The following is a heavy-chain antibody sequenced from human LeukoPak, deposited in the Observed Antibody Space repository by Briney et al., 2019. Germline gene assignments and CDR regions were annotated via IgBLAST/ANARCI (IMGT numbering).Heavy chain of an antibody. V-gene: IGHV3-33*01. CDR1: GFTFSRSG. Sequence: GRSLRLSCSTSGFTFSRSGMHWVRQAPGKGLEWVAIIWIDGSEKYYADSVKGRVTVSRDDSKNTMYLQMSSLRVEDTAVYYCARGSGLVVRGDYFDYWGQGTLVTVSS. D-gene: IGHD3-10*01. CDR2: IWIDGSEK. J-gene: IGHJ4*02. CDR3: ARGSGLVVRGDYFDY.